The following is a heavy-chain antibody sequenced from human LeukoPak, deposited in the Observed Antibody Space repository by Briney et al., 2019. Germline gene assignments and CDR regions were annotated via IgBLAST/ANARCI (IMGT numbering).Heavy chain of an antibody. CDR1: GFTFSSYG. CDR2: ISYDGSNK. D-gene: IGHD5-12*01. Sequence: QPGRSLRLSCAASGFTFSSYGMHWVRQAPGKGLEWVAVISYDGSNKYYADSVKGRFTISRDNSKNTLYLQMNSLRAEDTAVYYCVKDRGGYSGYSPDYFDYWGQGTLVTVSS. CDR3: VKDRGGYSGYSPDYFDY. J-gene: IGHJ4*02. V-gene: IGHV3-30*18.